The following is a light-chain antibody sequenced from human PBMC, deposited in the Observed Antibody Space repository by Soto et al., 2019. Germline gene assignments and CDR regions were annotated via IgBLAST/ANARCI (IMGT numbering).Light chain of an antibody. CDR2: EVS. V-gene: IGLV2-14*01. CDR3: SSYTSSTDYV. Sequence: QSALTQPASVSGSPGQSITISCTGTSSDVGTYNYVSWYQQHPGKAPKLIIYEVSNRPSGVSNRFSGSKSGNTASLTISGLQAEDEADYYCSSYTSSTDYVFGTGTKLTDL. J-gene: IGLJ1*01. CDR1: SSDVGTYNY.